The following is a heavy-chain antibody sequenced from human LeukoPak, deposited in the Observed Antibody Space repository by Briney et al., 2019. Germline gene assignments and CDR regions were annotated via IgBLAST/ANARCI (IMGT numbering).Heavy chain of an antibody. CDR2: INPNSGGT. Sequence: ASVKVSCKASGYTFTGYYMHWVRQAPGQGLEWMGWINPNSGGTHYAQKFQGRVTMTRDTSISTAYMELSRLRSDDTAVYYCARDPGRYFDWLLLSAFDIWGQGTMVTVSS. J-gene: IGHJ3*02. CDR1: GYTFTGYY. CDR3: ARDPGRYFDWLLLSAFDI. V-gene: IGHV1-2*02. D-gene: IGHD3-9*01.